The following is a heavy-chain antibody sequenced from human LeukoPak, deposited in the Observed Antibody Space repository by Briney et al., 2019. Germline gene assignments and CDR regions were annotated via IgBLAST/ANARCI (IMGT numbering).Heavy chain of an antibody. CDR2: TYHSGST. CDR1: GYSISSGYY. Sequence: SETLSLTCTVSGYSISSGYYWGWIRPPPGKGLEWIGSTYHSGSTYSNPSLKSRVTISVDTSKNQFSLKLSSVTAADTAVYYCAREGVLRFLRAGLDPWGQGTLVTVSS. CDR3: AREGVLRFLRAGLDP. D-gene: IGHD3-3*01. V-gene: IGHV4-38-2*02. J-gene: IGHJ5*02.